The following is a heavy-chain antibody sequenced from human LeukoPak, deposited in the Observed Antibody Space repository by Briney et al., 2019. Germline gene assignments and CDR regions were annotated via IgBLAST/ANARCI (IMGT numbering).Heavy chain of an antibody. D-gene: IGHD1-26*01. CDR3: ARTQSQSGSYRYYLGY. Sequence: TSETLSLTCSVSGASVGSAGYYWSWIRQPPGGGLEWIGYVYYISNTNYNPSLKSRVTMSVNPSTNQFSLKLSSVTAADTAMYYCARTQSQSGSYRYYLGYWGQGTLVTVSS. CDR1: GASVGSAGYY. V-gene: IGHV4-61*08. CDR2: VYYISNT. J-gene: IGHJ4*02.